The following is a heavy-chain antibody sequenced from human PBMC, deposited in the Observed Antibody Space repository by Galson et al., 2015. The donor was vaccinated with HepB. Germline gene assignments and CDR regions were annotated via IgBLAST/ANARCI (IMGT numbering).Heavy chain of an antibody. V-gene: IGHV3-48*03. Sequence: SLRLSCAASGFTFSSYEMNWVRQAPGKGLEWVSYISSRGSTIYYADSVKGRFTISRDNAKNSLYLQMNSLRAEDTAVYYCARERSSWYDYWGQGTLVTVSS. CDR1: GFTFSSYE. D-gene: IGHD6-13*01. CDR3: ARERSSWYDY. J-gene: IGHJ4*02. CDR2: ISSRGSTI.